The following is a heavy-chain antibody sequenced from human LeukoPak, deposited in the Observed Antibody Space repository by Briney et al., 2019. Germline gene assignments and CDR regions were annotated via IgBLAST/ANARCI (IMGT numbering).Heavy chain of an antibody. J-gene: IGHJ4*02. D-gene: IGHD5-24*01. CDR2: IYYSGST. CDR1: GGFISSSSYY. V-gene: IGHV4-39*01. CDR3: ASGRWLQLGVDY. Sequence: SETLSLSCTVSGGFISSSSYYWGWIRQPPGKGLEWIGSIYYSGSTYYNPSLKSRVTISVDTSKNQFSLKLSSVTAADTAVYYCASGRWLQLGVDYWGQGTLVTVSS.